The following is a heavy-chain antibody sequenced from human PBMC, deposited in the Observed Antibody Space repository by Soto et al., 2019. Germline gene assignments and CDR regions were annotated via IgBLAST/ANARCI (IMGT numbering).Heavy chain of an antibody. CDR1: GGTFSSYA. CDR2: IIPIFGTA. CDR3: ATEGGCSSTSCHSNYLNP. Sequence: ASVKVSCKASGGTFSSYAISWVRQAPGQGLEWMGGIIPIFGTANYAQKFQGRVTITADESTSTAYMELSSLRSEDTAVYYCATEGGCSSTSCHSNYLNPWGQGTLITVSS. J-gene: IGHJ5*02. D-gene: IGHD2-2*01. V-gene: IGHV1-69*13.